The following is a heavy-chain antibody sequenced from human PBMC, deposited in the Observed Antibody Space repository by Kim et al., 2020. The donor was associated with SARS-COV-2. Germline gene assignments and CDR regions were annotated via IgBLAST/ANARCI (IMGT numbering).Heavy chain of an antibody. Sequence: GGSLRLSCAASGFTFSSYEMNWVRQAPGKGLEWVSYISSSGSTIYYADSVKGRFTISRDNAKNSLYLQMNSLRAEDTAVYYCARDSSYGDYSYYWGQGTLVTVSS. CDR1: GFTFSSYE. CDR2: ISSSGSTI. CDR3: ARDSSYGDYSYY. D-gene: IGHD4-17*01. V-gene: IGHV3-48*03. J-gene: IGHJ4*02.